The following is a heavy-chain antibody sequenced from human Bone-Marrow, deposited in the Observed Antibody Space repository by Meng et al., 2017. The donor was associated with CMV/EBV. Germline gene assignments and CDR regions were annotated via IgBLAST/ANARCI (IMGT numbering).Heavy chain of an antibody. V-gene: IGHV4-31*03. CDR3: ARDHRAAAGSYYYYGMDV. CDR1: GGSISSGGYY. D-gene: IGHD6-13*01. CDR2: IYYSGST. J-gene: IGHJ6*02. Sequence: LRLSCTVSGGSISSGGYYWSWIRQHPGKGLEWIGYIYYSGSTYYNPSLKSRVTISVDTSKNQFSPKLSSVTAADTAVYYCARDHRAAAGSYYYYGMDVWGQGTTVTVSS.